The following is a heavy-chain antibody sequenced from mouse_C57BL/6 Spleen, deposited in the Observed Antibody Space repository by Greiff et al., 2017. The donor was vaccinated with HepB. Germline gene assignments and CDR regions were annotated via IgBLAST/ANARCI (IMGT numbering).Heavy chain of an antibody. Sequence: QVQLQQSGAELVKPGASVKISCKASGYAFSSYWMNWVKQRPGRGLEWIGQIYPGDGDTNYNGKFKGQATLTADKSSSTAYMPLSSLTSEDSAVYVGATNDYGSSDHYFDDWGQGTTLTVSS. CDR3: ATNDYGSSDHYFDD. CDR1: GYAFSSYW. CDR2: IYPGDGDT. V-gene: IGHV1-80*01. D-gene: IGHD1-1*01. J-gene: IGHJ2*01.